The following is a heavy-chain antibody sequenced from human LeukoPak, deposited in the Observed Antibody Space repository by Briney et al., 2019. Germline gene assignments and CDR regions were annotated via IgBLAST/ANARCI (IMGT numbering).Heavy chain of an antibody. CDR1: GFTFHDYG. J-gene: IGHJ4*02. CDR2: ITWNGGST. V-gene: IGHV3-20*04. D-gene: IGHD3-22*01. CDR3: ARSYDSSGYYPYFDY. Sequence: GGALRLSCAASGFTFHDYGMRWVRQAPAKGLEGVSGITWNGGSTGYADSVKGRFTISRDNAKNSLYLQMNSLRAEDTALYYCARSYDSSGYYPYFDYWGQGTLVTVSS.